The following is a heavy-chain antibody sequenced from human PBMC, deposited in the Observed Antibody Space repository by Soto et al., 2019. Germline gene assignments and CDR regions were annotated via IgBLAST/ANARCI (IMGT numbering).Heavy chain of an antibody. V-gene: IGHV1-18*01. CDR2: INANNGNT. D-gene: IGHD2-2*02. CDR3: ARDGGYCSSTSCYTFFDY. CDR1: GYTFTVYG. Sequence: ASVKVSCKASGYTFTVYGISRVRQAPGQGLEWMGWINANNGNTNYAQKFQGRVTMTTNTSTSTAYMELSSLRSDDTAVYYCARDGGYCSSTSCYTFFDYWGQGTLVTVSS. J-gene: IGHJ4*02.